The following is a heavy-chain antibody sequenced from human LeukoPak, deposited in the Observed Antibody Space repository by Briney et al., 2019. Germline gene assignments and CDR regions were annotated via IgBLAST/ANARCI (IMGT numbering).Heavy chain of an antibody. CDR2: ITPGNGAT. Sequence: ASVKVSCKASGNSFTNYNMHWVRLAPGQGLEWMGIITPGNGATNYAQKFQGRVTMTRDTSTSTIYMELSSLKSEDTAVYYCARVRPGSPDAFDIWGQGTMVTVSS. J-gene: IGHJ3*02. V-gene: IGHV1-46*01. CDR3: ARVRPGSPDAFDI. CDR1: GNSFTNYN.